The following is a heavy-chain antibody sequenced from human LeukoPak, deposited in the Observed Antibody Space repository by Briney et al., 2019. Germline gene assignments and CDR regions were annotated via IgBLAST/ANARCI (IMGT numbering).Heavy chain of an antibody. V-gene: IGHV3-7*01. CDR2: IKQDGNEK. Sequence: RGSLRLSCAASGFTFSNYWVSWVRQAPGKGLEWVANIKQDGNEKYYVDSVKGRFTVSRDNAKNSLYLQRNSLRPEDTAVYYCARNPAVPASWDMDVWGKGTTVTVSS. CDR3: ARNPAVPASWDMDV. D-gene: IGHD2-2*01. CDR1: GFTFSNYW. J-gene: IGHJ6*03.